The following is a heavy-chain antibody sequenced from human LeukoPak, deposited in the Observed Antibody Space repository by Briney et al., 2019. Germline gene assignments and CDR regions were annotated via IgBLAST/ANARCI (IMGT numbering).Heavy chain of an antibody. D-gene: IGHD1-26*01. Sequence: ASVKVSCKASVYTCISYGITWVRQAPGQGLEWMGWISPYTTKTNYAQSLQGRVTMTTDTSTSTAYMELRSLRSDDTAVYYCAREGGVGPTAPPDYYSYQMDVWGKGTTVTVSS. V-gene: IGHV1-18*01. CDR2: ISPYTTKT. J-gene: IGHJ6*03. CDR3: AREGGVGPTAPPDYYSYQMDV. CDR1: VYTCISYG.